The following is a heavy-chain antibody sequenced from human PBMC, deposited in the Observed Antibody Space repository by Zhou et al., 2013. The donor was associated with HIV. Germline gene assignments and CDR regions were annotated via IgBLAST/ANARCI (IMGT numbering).Heavy chain of an antibody. CDR3: TRGHGAGSYLD. CDR1: GYTFSTYD. Sequence: QVQLVQSGAEVKKPGASVRVSCKASGYTFSTYDINWVRQATGQGFEWMGWMSPNSGNTGNAKKFQGRVSMTRDTSISTAHMELSSLTSDDTAIYFCTRGHGAGSYLDWGQGTLVTVSS. D-gene: IGHD3-10*01. CDR2: MSPNSGNT. V-gene: IGHV1-8*01. J-gene: IGHJ4*02.